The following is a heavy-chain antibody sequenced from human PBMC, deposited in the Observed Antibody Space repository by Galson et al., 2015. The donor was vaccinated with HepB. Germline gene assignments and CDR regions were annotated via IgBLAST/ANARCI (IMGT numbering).Heavy chain of an antibody. J-gene: IGHJ3*02. CDR2: INAGNGNT. D-gene: IGHD3-10*01. CDR1: GYTFTSYA. Sequence: SVKVSCKASGYTFTSYAMHWVRQAPGQRLEWMGWINAGNGNTKYSQKFQGRVTITRDTSASTAYMELSSLRSEDTAVYYCARDPPESLMVRGLHRGDAFDIWGQGTMVTVSS. V-gene: IGHV1-3*01. CDR3: ARDPPESLMVRGLHRGDAFDI.